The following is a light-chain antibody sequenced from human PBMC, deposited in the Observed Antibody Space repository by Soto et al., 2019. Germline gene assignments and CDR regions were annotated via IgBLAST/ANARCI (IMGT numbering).Light chain of an antibody. J-gene: IGKJ4*01. CDR1: QSIGAK. V-gene: IGKV3-15*01. Sequence: EIVMTQSPATLSVSPGETATLSCRASQSIGAKLAWYQQKPGQAPRLLLYNASIRATGIPARFSGSGSGTEFTLTITSLQSEDFATYYCQQLRSYPLSFGGGTKVEI. CDR3: QQLRSYPLS. CDR2: NAS.